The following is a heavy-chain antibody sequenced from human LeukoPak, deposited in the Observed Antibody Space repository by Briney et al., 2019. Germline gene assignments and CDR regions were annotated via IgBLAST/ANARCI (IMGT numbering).Heavy chain of an antibody. CDR2: ISNDGNNK. D-gene: IGHD3-16*02. CDR1: GFTFSSYE. J-gene: IGHJ4*02. CDR3: AKQTYVWGSYRYTEADY. V-gene: IGHV3-30*18. Sequence: GGSLRLSCAASGFTFSSYEMNWVRQAPGKGLEWVAVISNDGNNKYYADSVKGRFAISRDNSKNTLYLQMNSLRAEDTAVYYCAKQTYVWGSYRYTEADYWGQGTLVTVSS.